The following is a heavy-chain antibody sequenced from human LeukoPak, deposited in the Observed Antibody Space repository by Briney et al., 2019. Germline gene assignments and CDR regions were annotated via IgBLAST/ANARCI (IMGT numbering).Heavy chain of an antibody. J-gene: IGHJ4*02. V-gene: IGHV1-8*03. CDR3: ASGKAAAANFDY. CDR1: GYTFTSYD. CDR2: MNPNSGNT. Sequence: ASVKVSCKASGYTFTSYDINWVRQATGQGLEWMGWMNPNSGNTGYAQKFQGRVTITRNTSISTAYMELISLRSEDTAVYYCASGKAAAANFDYWGQGTLVTVSS. D-gene: IGHD6-13*01.